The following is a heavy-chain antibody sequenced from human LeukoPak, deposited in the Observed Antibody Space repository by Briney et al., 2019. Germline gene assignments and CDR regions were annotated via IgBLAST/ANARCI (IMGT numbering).Heavy chain of an antibody. CDR2: IYYSGST. D-gene: IGHD1-26*01. Sequence: SETLSLTCTVSGGSINSCYWSWIRQPPGKGLEWIAYIYYSGSTSYNPSLKSRVTISVDTSKNQFSLKLNSVTATVTAMYYCARLFHPALSGNYPFDYWGQGTLVTVSS. J-gene: IGHJ4*02. CDR3: ARLFHPALSGNYPFDY. V-gene: IGHV4-59*01. CDR1: GGSINSCY.